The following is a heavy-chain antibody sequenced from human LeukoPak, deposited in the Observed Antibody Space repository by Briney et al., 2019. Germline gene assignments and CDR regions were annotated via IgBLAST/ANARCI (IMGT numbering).Heavy chain of an antibody. V-gene: IGHV4-4*02. J-gene: IGHJ1*01. Sequence: SETLSLTCAVSGASIISINWWSWVRQPPGKGLEWIGEVYHTGSTYYNPSLKSRVTISVDTSKNQFSLKLSSVTAADMAVYYCAGSEDSAEYFQHWGQGTLVTVSS. CDR1: GASIISINW. CDR3: AGSEDSAEYFQH. D-gene: IGHD2-15*01. CDR2: VYHTGST.